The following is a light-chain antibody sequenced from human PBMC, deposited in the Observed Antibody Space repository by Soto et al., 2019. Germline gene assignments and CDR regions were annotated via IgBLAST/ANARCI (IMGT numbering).Light chain of an antibody. V-gene: IGLV2-14*01. CDR3: SSYTTDSTYV. CDR2: EVT. CDR1: SSDVGRYNY. J-gene: IGLJ1*01. Sequence: QSALPQPASVSGSPGQSITISCTGTSSDVGRYNYVSWYQHHPGKAPKLLIYEVTKRPSGVSNRFSGSKSGNTASLTISGLQADDEADYYCSSYTTDSTYVFGSGTKVTVL.